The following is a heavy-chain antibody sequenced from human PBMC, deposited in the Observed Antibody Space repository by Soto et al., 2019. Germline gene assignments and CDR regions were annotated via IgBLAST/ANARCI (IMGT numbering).Heavy chain of an antibody. CDR1: GFPFSSYE. Sequence: PGGSLRLSCAASGFPFSSYEMNWVRQAPGKGLQWVSYISASGSTVSYADSAKGRFTISRDKAKNSLSLQMNSLRLEDTAVYYCARDSDLDYWGQGVLVTVPQ. CDR2: ISASGSTV. V-gene: IGHV3-48*03. CDR3: ARDSDLDY. J-gene: IGHJ4*02.